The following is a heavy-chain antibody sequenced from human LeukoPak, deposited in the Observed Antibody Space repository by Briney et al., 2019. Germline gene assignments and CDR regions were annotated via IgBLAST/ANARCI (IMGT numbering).Heavy chain of an antibody. Sequence: PGGSLRLSCAASGFAFSTYGMHRVRQAPGKGLEWVAFTRYDGSHSEYEASVKGRFSIARDDYKSTLYLQMNSLRAEDTGVYYCARDNSYGFMGCMDYWGQGTRVTVSS. CDR2: TRYDGSHS. CDR3: ARDNSYGFMGCMDY. CDR1: GFAFSTYG. J-gene: IGHJ4*02. D-gene: IGHD5-18*01. V-gene: IGHV3-30*02.